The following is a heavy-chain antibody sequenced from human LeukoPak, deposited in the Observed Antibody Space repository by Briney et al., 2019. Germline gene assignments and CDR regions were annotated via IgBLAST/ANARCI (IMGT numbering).Heavy chain of an antibody. CDR3: ARESAGLDCSGGSCYSGLAY. D-gene: IGHD2-15*01. Sequence: SETLSLTCTVSGGSISSGDYYWSWIRQPPGKGLEWIGYIYYSGSTYYNPSLKSRVTISVDTSKNQFSLKLSSVTAADTAVYYCARESAGLDCSGGSCYSGLAYWGQGILVTVSS. CDR1: GGSISSGDYY. V-gene: IGHV4-30-4*01. CDR2: IYYSGST. J-gene: IGHJ4*02.